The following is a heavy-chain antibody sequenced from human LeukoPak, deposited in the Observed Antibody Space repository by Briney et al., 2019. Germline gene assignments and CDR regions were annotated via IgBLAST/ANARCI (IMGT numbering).Heavy chain of an antibody. J-gene: IGHJ4*02. V-gene: IGHV1-8*01. Sequence: APVKASCKASKYTFTSYDINWVRQATGQGLEWMGWMNPNSGNTGYAQKFQGRVTMTRNTSISTAYMELSSLRSEDTAMYYCVRGSGSYYQYYFDWWGQGTLVTVSS. D-gene: IGHD3-10*01. CDR3: VRGSGSYYQYYFDW. CDR1: KYTFTSYD. CDR2: MNPNSGNT.